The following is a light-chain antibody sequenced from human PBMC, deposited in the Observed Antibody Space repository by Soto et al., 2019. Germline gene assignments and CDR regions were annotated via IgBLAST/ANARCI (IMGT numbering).Light chain of an antibody. CDR1: QSVSSN. V-gene: IGKV3-15*01. J-gene: IGKJ2*01. CDR3: QQYNNWPPYT. Sequence: EIVMTQSPVTLSVSPGERATLSCRASQSVSSNLAWYQQKCGQAPRLLIYGASTRATRIPARFSGNGSGTEFTLTISSLQSEDFAIYYCQQYNNWPPYTFGQGTKLEIK. CDR2: GAS.